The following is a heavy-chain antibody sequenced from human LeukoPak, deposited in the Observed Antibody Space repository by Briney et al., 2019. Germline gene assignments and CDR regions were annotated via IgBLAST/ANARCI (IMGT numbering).Heavy chain of an antibody. CDR3: AKGRYDGDPTTGAFDI. Sequence: PGGSLRLSCAASGFTFSSYSMNWVRQAPGKGLEWVSDISSSSSTIYYADSVKGRFTISRDNAKNSLYLEMNSLRAEDTAVYYCAKGRYDGDPTTGAFDIWGQGTMVTVSS. CDR2: ISSSSSTI. D-gene: IGHD4-17*01. J-gene: IGHJ3*02. V-gene: IGHV3-48*01. CDR1: GFTFSSYS.